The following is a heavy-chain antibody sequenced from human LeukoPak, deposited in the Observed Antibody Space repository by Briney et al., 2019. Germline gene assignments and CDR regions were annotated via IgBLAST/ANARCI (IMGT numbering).Heavy chain of an antibody. V-gene: IGHV3-7*03. Sequence: GGSLRLSCAASGFTFSNYWMTWVRQAPGKGLEWVANIKPDESEKYYVGSVKGRFTISRDNAKNSLYLQMNSLRAEDTAVYYCARWGYCSSTSCLVGDYWGQGTLVTVSS. CDR2: IKPDESEK. CDR3: ARWGYCSSTSCLVGDY. D-gene: IGHD2-2*01. CDR1: GFTFSNYW. J-gene: IGHJ4*02.